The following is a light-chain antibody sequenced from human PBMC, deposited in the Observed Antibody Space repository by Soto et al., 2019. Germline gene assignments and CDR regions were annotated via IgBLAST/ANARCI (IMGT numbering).Light chain of an antibody. CDR2: GAS. Sequence: VLTQSPDTLSLSPGERATLSCRASQTISSNYLAWYQQKPGQAPRLLIYGASSRATGIPDRFSGSGSGTDFTLAISRLEPEDFAVYYCQHYGNLPRTFGQGTKVEIK. CDR1: QTISSNY. V-gene: IGKV3-20*01. J-gene: IGKJ1*01. CDR3: QHYGNLPRT.